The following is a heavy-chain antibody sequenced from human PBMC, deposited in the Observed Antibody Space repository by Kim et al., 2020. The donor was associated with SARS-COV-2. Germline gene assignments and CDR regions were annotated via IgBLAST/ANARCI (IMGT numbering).Heavy chain of an antibody. J-gene: IGHJ2*01. CDR2: IIPIFGTA. D-gene: IGHD3-22*01. CDR1: GGTFSSYA. Sequence: SVKVSCKASGGTFSSYAISWVRQAPGQGLEWMGGIIPIFGTANYAQKFQGRVTITADESTSTAYMELSSLRSEDTAVYYCALPLVSRLYYYDSSGHHYFDLWGRGTLVTVSS. V-gene: IGHV1-69*13. CDR3: ALPLVSRLYYYDSSGHHYFDL.